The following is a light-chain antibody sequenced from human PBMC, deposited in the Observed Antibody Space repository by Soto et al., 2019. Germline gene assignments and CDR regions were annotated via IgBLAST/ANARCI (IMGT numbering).Light chain of an antibody. J-gene: IGKJ1*01. CDR2: GAS. Sequence: EIVLTQSPGTLSLSPGERATLSCRASQSVSSSSVAWYQQRPGQSPRLLMYGASSRATGIPDRFSVSGSGTDFTLTISRLEPEDFAVYYCQHYGTSWWTFGQGTKVESK. CDR3: QHYGTSWWT. V-gene: IGKV3-20*01. CDR1: QSVSSSS.